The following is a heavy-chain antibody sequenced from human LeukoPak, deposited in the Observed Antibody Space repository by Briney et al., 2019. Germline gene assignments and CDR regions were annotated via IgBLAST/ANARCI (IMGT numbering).Heavy chain of an antibody. CDR2: IGSSGGPI. CDR3: AKGPRASGWTYFDY. CDR1: GFTFSNYE. J-gene: IGHJ4*02. V-gene: IGHV3-48*03. Sequence: GGSLRLSCAASGFTFSNYEMNWVRQAPGKGLEWVSYIGSSGGPIYYAESVKGRFTISRDNSKNTLYLQMNSLRVEDTAVYYCAKGPRASGWTYFDYWGQGTLVTVSS. D-gene: IGHD6-19*01.